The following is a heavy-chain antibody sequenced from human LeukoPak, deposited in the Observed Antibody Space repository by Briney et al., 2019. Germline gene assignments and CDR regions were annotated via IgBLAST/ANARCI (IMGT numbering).Heavy chain of an antibody. J-gene: IGHJ4*02. CDR3: AREHSSELFAY. Sequence: PGWSLRLSCAASGCTFDDYTMGWFGQPRGKGLEWIGLIRDKFFRGTTEYAASLRGRFTISRDDSNSIAFLHMNSTETEATAVYFCAREHSSELFAYWGQGDLVTVSS. CDR1: GCTFDDYT. CDR2: IRDKFFRGTT. D-gene: IGHD6-25*01. V-gene: IGHV3-49*03.